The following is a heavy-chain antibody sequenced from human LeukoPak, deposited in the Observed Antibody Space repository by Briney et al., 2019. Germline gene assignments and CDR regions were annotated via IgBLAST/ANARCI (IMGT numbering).Heavy chain of an antibody. CDR3: ARAGEYSSSWYVTDV. CDR1: GGSISSYY. D-gene: IGHD6-13*01. CDR2: IYYSGST. J-gene: IGHJ6*02. V-gene: IGHV4-59*01. Sequence: PSETLSLTCTVSGGSISSYYWSWIRQPPGKGLEWIGYIYYSGSTNYNPSLKSRVTISVDTSKNQFSLKLSSVTAADTAVYYCARAGEYSSSWYVTDVWGQGTTVTVSS.